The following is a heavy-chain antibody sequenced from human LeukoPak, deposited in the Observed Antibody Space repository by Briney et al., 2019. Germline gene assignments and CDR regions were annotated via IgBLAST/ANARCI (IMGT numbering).Heavy chain of an antibody. D-gene: IGHD7-27*01. CDR2: IFSDGTT. CDR1: GFTVGSSF. CDR3: AKTGGPWD. V-gene: IGHV3-53*01. J-gene: IGHJ4*02. Sequence: SGGSLRLSCAASGFTVGSSFMTWVRQAPGKGLQWVSVIFSDGTTYYTDSVKGRFTISRDNSKNTLYLQLNSLRAEDTAVYYCAKTGGPWDWGRGTLVTVSS.